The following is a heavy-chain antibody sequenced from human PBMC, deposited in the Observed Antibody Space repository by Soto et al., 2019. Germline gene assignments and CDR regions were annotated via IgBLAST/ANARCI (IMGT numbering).Heavy chain of an antibody. CDR1: GGSISSYC. CDR2: IYYSGST. V-gene: IGHV4-59*01. Sequence: PSETLSLTCSVSGGSISSYCWSWIRQPPGKGLEWIGYIYYSGSTNYNPSLKSRVTISVDTSKNQFSLKLSSVTAADTAVYYCAREGSRNWFDPWGQGTLVTVS. CDR3: AREGSRNWFDP. J-gene: IGHJ5*02.